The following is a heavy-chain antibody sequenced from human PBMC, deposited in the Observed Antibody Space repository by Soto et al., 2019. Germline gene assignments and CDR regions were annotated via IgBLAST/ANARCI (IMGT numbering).Heavy chain of an antibody. CDR1: GGSISSYY. J-gene: IGHJ6*03. CDR2: IYYSGST. V-gene: IGHV4-59*01. D-gene: IGHD2-2*01. Sequence: SETLSLTCTVSGGSISSYYWSWIRQPPGKGLEWIGYIYYSGSTNYNPSLKSRVTISVDTSKNQFSLKLSSVTAADTAVYYCARNVVPAPYYYYYYMEVWGKGTTVTVSS. CDR3: ARNVVPAPYYYYYYMEV.